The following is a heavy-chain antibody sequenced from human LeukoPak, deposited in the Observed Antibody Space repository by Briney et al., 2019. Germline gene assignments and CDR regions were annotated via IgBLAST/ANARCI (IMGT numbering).Heavy chain of an antibody. Sequence: TGGSLRLSCAASGFTFSDYYKSWIRQAPGKGLEWISYITGGGNTIEYGDSVKGRFTISRDNAKNSLFLQMNGLRTEDTAVYYCVRANYGFDYWGQGTLVTVSS. CDR3: VRANYGFDY. V-gene: IGHV3-11*04. CDR1: GFTFSDYY. D-gene: IGHD3-10*01. CDR2: ITGGGNTI. J-gene: IGHJ4*02.